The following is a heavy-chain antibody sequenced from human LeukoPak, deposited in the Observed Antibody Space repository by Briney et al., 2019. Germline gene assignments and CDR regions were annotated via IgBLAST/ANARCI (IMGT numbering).Heavy chain of an antibody. CDR2: IRSKANHYAT. Sequence: GGSLRLSCAASGFTLRGSALHWVRPASGQGLAWVGRIRSKANHYATAYDASVKGSFTISRDDSKNTAYLQMNSLKTEDTAVYYCTRRASQIASGSYYYWGQGTLVTVSS. J-gene: IGHJ4*02. V-gene: IGHV3-73*01. CDR3: TRRASQIASGSYYY. D-gene: IGHD1-26*01. CDR1: GFTLRGSA.